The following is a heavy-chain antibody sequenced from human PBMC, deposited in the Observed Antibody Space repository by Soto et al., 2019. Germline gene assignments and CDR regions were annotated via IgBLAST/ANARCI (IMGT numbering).Heavy chain of an antibody. J-gene: IGHJ4*02. CDR1: GFSLNTYGVG. V-gene: IGHV2-5*02. Sequence: SDPTLVNPTQTLTLTCTVSGFSLNTYGVGVGWIRQPPGKALEWLALIYWDDDKRYSPSLKSRLTITKDTSKNQVVLTMTNMDPVDTVTYYCARALGSWGAYYFDYWGQGTLVTVSS. CDR3: ARALGSWGAYYFDY. D-gene: IGHD3-16*01. CDR2: IYWDDDK.